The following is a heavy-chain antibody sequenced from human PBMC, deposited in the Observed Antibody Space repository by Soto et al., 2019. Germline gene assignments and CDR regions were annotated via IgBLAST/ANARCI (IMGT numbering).Heavy chain of an antibody. D-gene: IGHD6-6*01. CDR3: ARGFPYWSSSSGTVRGGDY. J-gene: IGHJ4*02. Sequence: QVQLQQWGAGLLKPSETLSLTCAVYGGSFSGYYWSWIRQPPGKGLEWIGEINHSGSTNYNPSCKSRVTISVDTSKNQFSLKLSSVTAADTAVYYCARGFPYWSSSSGTVRGGDYWGQGTLVTVSS. CDR2: INHSGST. CDR1: GGSFSGYY. V-gene: IGHV4-34*01.